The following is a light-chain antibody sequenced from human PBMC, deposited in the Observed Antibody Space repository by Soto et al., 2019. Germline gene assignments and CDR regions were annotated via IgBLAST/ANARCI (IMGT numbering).Light chain of an antibody. CDR2: DAS. CDR1: QSVSSY. CDR3: QQRSNWLT. J-gene: IGKJ4*01. V-gene: IGKV3-11*01. Sequence: EIVLTQSPAPLSLSPGERATLSCRASQSVSSYLAWYQQKPGQAPRLLIYDASNRSTGIPARFSGSGSGTDFTLTISSLEPEDLAVYYCQQRSNWLTFGGGTKVEIK.